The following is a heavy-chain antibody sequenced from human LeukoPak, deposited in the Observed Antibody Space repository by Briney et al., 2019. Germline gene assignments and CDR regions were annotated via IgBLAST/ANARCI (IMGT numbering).Heavy chain of an antibody. V-gene: IGHV4-59*01. J-gene: IGHJ6*02. CDR1: GGSISSYY. D-gene: IGHD3-3*01. Sequence: SETLSLTCTVSGGSISSYYWSWIRQPPGKGLEWIGYIYYSGSTNYNPSLKSRVTISVDTSKNQFSPKLSSVTAADTAVYYCARGPDDFWSGYLYYYYGMDVWGQGTTVTVSS. CDR2: IYYSGST. CDR3: ARGPDDFWSGYLYYYYGMDV.